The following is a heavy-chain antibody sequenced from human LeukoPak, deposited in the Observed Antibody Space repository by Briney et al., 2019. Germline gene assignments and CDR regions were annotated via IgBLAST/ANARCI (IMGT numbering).Heavy chain of an antibody. V-gene: IGHV4-59*01. CDR3: TRGPEGIAALPWFDP. D-gene: IGHD6-13*01. CDR2: IYHSGSA. CDR1: GGSI. Sequence: SSETLSLICTVSGGSIWIRQPPGKGLEWIGYIYHSGSANYKSSLKSRVTISLDTSKNQVSLKMRSVTAADTAVYYCTRGPEGIAALPWFDPWGQGMLVTVSS. J-gene: IGHJ5*02.